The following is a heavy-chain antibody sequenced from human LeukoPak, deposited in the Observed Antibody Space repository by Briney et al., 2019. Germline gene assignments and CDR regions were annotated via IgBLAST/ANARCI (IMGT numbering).Heavy chain of an antibody. CDR3: ARHLEAPLAVASDY. Sequence: GESLKISCKASGYTFTNYWIGWVRQIPGKGLEWMGIIYPGDSDTRYSPSFRGQVIISADKSIRTAYLQWTSLKASDTAMYYCARHLEAPLAVASDYWGQGTLVTVSS. CDR1: GYTFTNYW. D-gene: IGHD6-19*01. J-gene: IGHJ4*02. V-gene: IGHV5-51*01. CDR2: IYPGDSDT.